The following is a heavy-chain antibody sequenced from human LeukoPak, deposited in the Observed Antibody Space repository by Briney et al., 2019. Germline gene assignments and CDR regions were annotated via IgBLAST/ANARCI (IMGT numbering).Heavy chain of an antibody. J-gene: IGHJ4*02. Sequence: ASVKASCQASGYTFTSYGISWVRQAPGQGLEWMVWISAYNVNTNYAQKLQGRVTMTTDTSTSTAYMELRSLRSDDTAVYNCARGTPVSGSYYGLDYWGQGTLVTVSS. D-gene: IGHD1-26*01. CDR1: GYTFTSYG. CDR3: ARGTPVSGSYYGLDY. V-gene: IGHV1-18*01. CDR2: ISAYNVNT.